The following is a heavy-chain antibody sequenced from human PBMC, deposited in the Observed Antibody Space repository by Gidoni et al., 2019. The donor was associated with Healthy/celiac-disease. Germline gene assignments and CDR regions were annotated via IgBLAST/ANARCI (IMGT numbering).Heavy chain of an antibody. Sequence: QMQLKESGSGLVKPAQNLSPICVVSGGAISSGGYSWNWTRQPPGKGLEWIGYISHSGSTYYNPSLNSRVTISVHMSKIQFSLQLGSVAAADTAVYYCARASTLSSGPSIWGQGALVTVSS. J-gene: IGHJ4*02. CDR3: ARASTLSSGPSI. CDR1: GGAISSGGYS. V-gene: IGHV4-30-2*01. D-gene: IGHD6-19*01. CDR2: ISHSGST.